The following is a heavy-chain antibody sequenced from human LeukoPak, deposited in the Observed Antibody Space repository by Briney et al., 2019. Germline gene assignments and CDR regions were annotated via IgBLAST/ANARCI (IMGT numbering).Heavy chain of an antibody. CDR3: ARDSTDGVIPRELHPPFDY. CDR1: GFTFSSYA. D-gene: IGHD1-26*01. V-gene: IGHV3-30-3*01. CDR2: ISYDGSNK. Sequence: AGGSLRLSYAASGFTFSSYAMHWVRQAPGKGLEWVAVISYDGSNKYYADSVKGRFTISSDNSKNTLYLQMNSLRAEDTAVYYCARDSTDGVIPRELHPPFDYWGQGTLVTVSS. J-gene: IGHJ4*02.